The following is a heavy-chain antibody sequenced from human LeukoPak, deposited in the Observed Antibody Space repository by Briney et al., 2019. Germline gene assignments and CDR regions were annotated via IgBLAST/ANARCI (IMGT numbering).Heavy chain of an antibody. CDR3: ARGRRAELERSY. CDR1: GYTFTSYD. V-gene: IGHV1-8*01. Sequence: GASVKVSCKASGYTFTSYDINWVRQATGQGLEWMGWMNPNSGNTGYAQKFQGRVTMTRNTSISTAYMELSRLRSDDTAVYYCARGRRAELERSYWGQGTLVTVSS. J-gene: IGHJ4*02. CDR2: MNPNSGNT. D-gene: IGHD1-1*01.